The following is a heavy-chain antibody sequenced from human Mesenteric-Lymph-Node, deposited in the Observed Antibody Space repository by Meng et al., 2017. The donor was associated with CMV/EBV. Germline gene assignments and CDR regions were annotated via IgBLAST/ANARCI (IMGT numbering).Heavy chain of an antibody. CDR1: GGSITSSYY. CDR2: VHYSGNT. V-gene: IGHV4-39*07. CDR3: ARVPTGIPGRLAFDI. J-gene: IGHJ3*02. D-gene: IGHD6-6*01. Sequence: SETLSLTCTVSGGSITSSYYWAWIRQPPGKRLEWIGSVHYSGNTYFRPSLKSRATISVDTSKNQFSLKVSSVTAADTAVYYCARVPTGIPGRLAFDIWGQGTLVTVSS.